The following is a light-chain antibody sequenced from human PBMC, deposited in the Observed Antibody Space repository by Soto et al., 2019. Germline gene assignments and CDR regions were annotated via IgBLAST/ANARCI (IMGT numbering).Light chain of an antibody. CDR2: GAS. CDR3: LQDYNYPRT. J-gene: IGKJ4*01. CDR1: QGIRNE. V-gene: IGKV1-6*01. Sequence: AIQMTQPPSSLSASVGDTVTITCRASQGIRNELGWYQQKSGKAPKLLIYGASSLQSGVPSRFSGNGSGTDFTLTISSLQPEDFATYYCLQDYNYPRTFGGGTKVDIK.